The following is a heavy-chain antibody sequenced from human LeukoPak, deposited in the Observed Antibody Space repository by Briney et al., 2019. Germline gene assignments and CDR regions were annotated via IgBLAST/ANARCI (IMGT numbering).Heavy chain of an antibody. CDR3: ARGAPLGYCSGGSCYYWYFDL. J-gene: IGHJ2*01. Sequence: SETLSLTCTVSGGSISSSSYYWGWIRQPPGKGLEWIGSIYYSGSTYYNPSLKSRVTISVDTSKNQFSLKLSSVTAADTAVYYCARGAPLGYCSGGSCYYWYFDLWGRGTLVTVSS. CDR2: IYYSGST. CDR1: GGSISSSSYY. V-gene: IGHV4-39*01. D-gene: IGHD2-15*01.